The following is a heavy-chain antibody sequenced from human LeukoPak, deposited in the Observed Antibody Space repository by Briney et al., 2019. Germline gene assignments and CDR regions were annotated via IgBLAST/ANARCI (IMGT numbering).Heavy chain of an antibody. V-gene: IGHV3-23*01. CDR1: GFPFSIYG. Sequence: PGRSLRLSCAASGFPFSIYGMHWVRQAPGKGLEWVSAISGSGGSTYYADSVKGRFTISRDNSKNTLYLQMNSLRAEDTAVYYCAKVLGFSGWAFDYWGQGTLVTVSS. CDR2: ISGSGGST. J-gene: IGHJ4*02. D-gene: IGHD3-10*01. CDR3: AKVLGFSGWAFDY.